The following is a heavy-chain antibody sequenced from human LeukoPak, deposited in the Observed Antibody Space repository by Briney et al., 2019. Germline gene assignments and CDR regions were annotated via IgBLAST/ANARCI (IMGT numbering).Heavy chain of an antibody. V-gene: IGHV3-48*01. CDR3: ARDGISQGTWFDP. CDR1: GFTFSSYS. J-gene: IGHJ5*02. CDR2: ISSSSSTI. D-gene: IGHD1-26*01. Sequence: PGGSLRLSCAASGFTFSSYSMNWVRQAPGKGLEWVSYISSSSSTIYYADSVKGRFTISRDNAKNSLYLQMNSLRAEDTAVYYCARDGISQGTWFDPWGQGTLVTVSS.